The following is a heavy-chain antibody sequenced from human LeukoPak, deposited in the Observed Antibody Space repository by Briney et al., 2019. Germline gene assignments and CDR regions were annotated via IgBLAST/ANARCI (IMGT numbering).Heavy chain of an antibody. V-gene: IGHV3-23*01. CDR1: GFTFSSYA. CDR3: AKADRVIWSGYYALDY. D-gene: IGHD3-3*01. CDR2: ISGSGGST. J-gene: IGHJ4*02. Sequence: GGSLRLSCAASGFTFSSYAMSWVRQAPGKGLEWVSAISGSGGSTYYADSVKGRFTISRDNSKNTLYLQMNSLRAEDTAVYYCAKADRVIWSGYYALDYWGQGTLVIVSS.